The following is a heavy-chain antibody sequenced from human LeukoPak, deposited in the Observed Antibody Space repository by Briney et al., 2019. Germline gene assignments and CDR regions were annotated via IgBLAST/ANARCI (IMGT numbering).Heavy chain of an antibody. V-gene: IGHV3-48*03. CDR3: ARDPQNSWGLFDY. D-gene: IGHD4-23*01. Sequence: GGSLRLSCAVSGFSFSDYEINWVRQAPGKGREWVAFISASGNTLYYADSVKGRFTVSRDNAKNSLYLQMSSLRADDTAVYYCARDPQNSWGLFDYWGQGTLVTVSS. CDR1: GFSFSDYE. J-gene: IGHJ4*02. CDR2: ISASGNTL.